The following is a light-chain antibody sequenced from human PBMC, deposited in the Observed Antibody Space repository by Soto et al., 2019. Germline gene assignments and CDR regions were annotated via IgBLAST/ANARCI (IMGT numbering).Light chain of an antibody. J-gene: IGKJ1*01. Sequence: DIQMTQSPSTLSTSVGDRVTITCRASQSVSSCLAWYQQKPGRAPKLLIYKASSLESGVPSRFSGSGSGTEFTLTISSLQPDDFATYYCQQCNSFPWTFGQGTKVEIK. CDR3: QQCNSFPWT. CDR2: KAS. V-gene: IGKV1-5*03. CDR1: QSVSSC.